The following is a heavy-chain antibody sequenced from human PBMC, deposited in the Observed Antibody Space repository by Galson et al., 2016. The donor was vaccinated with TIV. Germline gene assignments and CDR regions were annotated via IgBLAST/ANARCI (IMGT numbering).Heavy chain of an antibody. Sequence: QSGAEVKKPGESLKISCKGSGYSFTSYWIAWVRQMPGKGLEWMGIIYPGDSDTRYSLSFQGQVTISTDKSISTAYLQWSSRKASDTAMYYCARVGGLRLGELSLFGYWCFDLWGRGTLVTVSS. J-gene: IGHJ2*01. D-gene: IGHD3-16*02. CDR1: GYSFTSYW. CDR3: ARVGGLRLGELSLFGYWCFDL. CDR2: IYPGDSDT. V-gene: IGHV5-51*03.